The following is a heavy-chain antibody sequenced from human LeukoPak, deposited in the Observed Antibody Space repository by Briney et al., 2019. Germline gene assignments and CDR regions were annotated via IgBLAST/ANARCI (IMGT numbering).Heavy chain of an antibody. D-gene: IGHD3-3*01. J-gene: IGHJ6*02. CDR2: INSDGSST. CDR1: GFTFSSYA. CDR3: ARDLYYDFWSGYYSCYGMDV. V-gene: IGHV3-74*01. Sequence: GGSLRLSCAASGFTFSSYAMSWVRQAPGKGLVWVSRINSDGSSTSYADSVKGRFTISRDNAKNTLYLQMNSLRAEDTAVYYCARDLYYDFWSGYYSCYGMDVWGQGTTVTVPS.